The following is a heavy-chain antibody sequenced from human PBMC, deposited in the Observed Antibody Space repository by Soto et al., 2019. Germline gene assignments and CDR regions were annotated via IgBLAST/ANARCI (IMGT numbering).Heavy chain of an antibody. CDR2: INPSGGST. V-gene: IGHV1-46*01. D-gene: IGHD3-22*01. J-gene: IGHJ4*02. CDR3: ARGMYYYDSSGYSHDY. CDR1: GYTFTSYY. Sequence: GASVKVSCKASGYTFTSYYMHWVRQAPGQGLEWMGIINPSGGSTSYAQKFQGRVTMTRDTSTSTVYMELSSLRSEDTAVYYCARGMYYYDSSGYSHDYWGQGTLVTVSS.